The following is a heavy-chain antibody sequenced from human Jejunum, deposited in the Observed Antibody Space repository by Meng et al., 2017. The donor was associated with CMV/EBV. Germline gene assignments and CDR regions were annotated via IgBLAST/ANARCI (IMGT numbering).Heavy chain of an antibody. CDR3: AREYSSSDY. CDR2: VSYSGYT. D-gene: IGHD5-18*01. CDR1: GGSLSGYY. V-gene: IGHV4-59*01. J-gene: IGHJ4*02. Sequence: TVSGGSLSGYYWHWSRQPPGRGLEWIGYVSYSGYTSYNPSLKSRVTISGDTSKNQFVLQLTSVTAADTAVYYCAREYSSSDYWGQGKLVTVSS.